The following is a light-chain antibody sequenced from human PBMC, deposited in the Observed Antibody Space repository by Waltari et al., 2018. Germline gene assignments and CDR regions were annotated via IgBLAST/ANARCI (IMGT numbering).Light chain of an antibody. CDR2: DVI. CDR3: LSFSAVGTRV. CDR1: SSHVGRSNY. Sequence: QSALTQPAFVSGSPGQSITISCTGTSSHVGRSNYVSWYQQPPDKVPKLLIFDVIYRPSGVSDRFSGSKSGNTASLTISGLRADDEADYYCLSFSAVGTRVFGTGTRVTVL. V-gene: IGLV2-14*03. J-gene: IGLJ1*01.